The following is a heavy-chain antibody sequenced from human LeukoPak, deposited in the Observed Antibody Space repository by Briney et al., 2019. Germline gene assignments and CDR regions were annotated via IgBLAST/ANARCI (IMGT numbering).Heavy chain of an antibody. V-gene: IGHV1-2*06. D-gene: IGHD3-22*01. J-gene: IGHJ4*02. Sequence: VASVKVSCKASGYTFTGYYMHWVRQAPGQGLEWMGRINPTSGGTKHAPNFQGRVTMTRDTSIRKAYMELRRLKSDDTAVYYCARDYYDSSGSEDFDYWGQGTLVTVSS. CDR2: INPTSGGT. CDR1: GYTFTGYY. CDR3: ARDYYDSSGSEDFDY.